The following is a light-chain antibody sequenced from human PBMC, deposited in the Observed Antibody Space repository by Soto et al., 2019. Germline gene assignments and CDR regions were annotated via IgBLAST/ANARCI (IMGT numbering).Light chain of an antibody. CDR2: GNI. CDR1: SSNIGAGYD. V-gene: IGLV1-40*01. CDR3: QSYDISLSGV. J-gene: IGLJ1*01. Sequence: QSVLTQPPSVSGAPGQRVTISCTGSSSNIGAGYDVHWYQQLPGTAPKLLIYGNINRPSGVPDLFSGSKSGTSASLAITGLQPEDEADYYCQSYDISLSGVFGTGTKLTVL.